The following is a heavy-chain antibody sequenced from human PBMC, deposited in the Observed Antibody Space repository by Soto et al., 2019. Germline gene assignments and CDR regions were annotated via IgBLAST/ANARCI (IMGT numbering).Heavy chain of an antibody. CDR2: IYYSGST. D-gene: IGHD6-19*01. CDR1: GGSISSYY. CDR3: ARQVFSSGYDY. J-gene: IGHJ4*02. V-gene: IGHV4-59*08. Sequence: SETLSLTCTVSGGSISSYYWSWIRQPPGKGLEWIGYIYYSGSTNYNPSLKSRVTISVDTSKNQFSLKLSSVTAADTAVYYCARQVFSSGYDYWGQGTPVTVSS.